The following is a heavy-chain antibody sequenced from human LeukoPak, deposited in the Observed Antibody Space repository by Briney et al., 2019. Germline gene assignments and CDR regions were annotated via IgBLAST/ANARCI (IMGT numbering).Heavy chain of an antibody. D-gene: IGHD5-18*01. CDR3: ARDLKNVDTAMVNYYYYYGMDV. CDR1: GFTFSSYA. Sequence: GGSLRFSCAASGFTFSSYAMHWVRQAPGKGLEWVAVISYDGSNKYYADSVKGRFTISRDNSKNTLYLQMNSLRAEDTAVYYCARDLKNVDTAMVNYYYYYGMDVWGQGTTVTVSS. CDR2: ISYDGSNK. J-gene: IGHJ6*02. V-gene: IGHV3-30-3*01.